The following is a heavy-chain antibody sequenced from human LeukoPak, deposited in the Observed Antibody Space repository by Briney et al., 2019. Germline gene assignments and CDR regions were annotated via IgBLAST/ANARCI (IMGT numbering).Heavy chain of an antibody. CDR3: ARWRNSGWYSGSQGY. V-gene: IGHV4-39*01. CDR2: IHYSGST. CDR1: GGSISSSGYH. J-gene: IGHJ4*02. D-gene: IGHD6-19*01. Sequence: SETLSLTCTVSGGSISSSGYHWAWIRQPPGKGLEWIGSIHYSGSTYNNPSLKSRVTISVDTSKNQFSLNLSSVTAADTAVYYCARWRNSGWYSGSQGYWGQGTLVTVSS.